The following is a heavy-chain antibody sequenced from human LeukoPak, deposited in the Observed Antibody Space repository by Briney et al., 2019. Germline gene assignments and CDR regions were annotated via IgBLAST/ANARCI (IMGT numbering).Heavy chain of an antibody. J-gene: IGHJ3*02. D-gene: IGHD2-2*01. CDR2: VYYTGST. Sequence: SETLSLTCTVSGGSISSYYWSWIRQPPEKGLEWIGYVYYTGSTNYNPSLQSRVSISVDTSKNLFSLRLSSVTAADTAVYYCARADCTVASCYAWRDAFHIWGQGTMVSVSS. CDR3: ARADCTVASCYAWRDAFHI. CDR1: GGSISSYY. V-gene: IGHV4-59*01.